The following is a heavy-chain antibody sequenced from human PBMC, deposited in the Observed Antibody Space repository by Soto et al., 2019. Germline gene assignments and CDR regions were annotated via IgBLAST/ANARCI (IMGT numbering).Heavy chain of an antibody. CDR3: ASDGYYDFGSGYYIVPARAFDI. J-gene: IGHJ3*02. V-gene: IGHV4-39*01. D-gene: IGHD3-3*01. Sequence: SETLSLTCTVSGGSISSSSYYWGWIRQPPGKGLEWIGSIYYSGSTYYNPSLKSRVTISVDTSKNQFSLKLSSVTAADTAVYYCASDGYYDFGSGYYIVPARAFDIWGQGTMVTVSS. CDR2: IYYSGST. CDR1: GGSISSSSYY.